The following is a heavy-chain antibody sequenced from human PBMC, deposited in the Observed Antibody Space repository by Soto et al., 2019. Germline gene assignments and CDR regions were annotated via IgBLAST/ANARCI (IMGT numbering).Heavy chain of an antibody. CDR1: GGSISTNGYY. CDR2: IYHSRSD. D-gene: IGHD5-18*01. CDR3: ARLRGYSYGLFEF. Sequence: SETLSLTCTVSGGSISTNGYYWGWIRQPPGKGLEWIGSIYHSRSDYYNPSLRSRVTISVDTSKNQFSLTLSSVTAADTAVYFCARLRGYSYGLFEFWGQGTLVTVSS. J-gene: IGHJ4*02. V-gene: IGHV4-39*01.